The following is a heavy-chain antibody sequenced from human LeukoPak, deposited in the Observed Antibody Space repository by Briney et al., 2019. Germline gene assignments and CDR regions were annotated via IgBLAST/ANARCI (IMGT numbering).Heavy chain of an antibody. V-gene: IGHV4-34*01. Sequence: SETLSLTCAVYGGSFSGYYWSWIRQPPGKGLEWIGEINHSGSTNYNPSLKSRVTISVDTSKNQFSLKLSSVTAADTAVYYCARDDALGRQDYWGQGTLVTVSS. D-gene: IGHD1-26*01. CDR3: ARDDALGRQDY. J-gene: IGHJ4*02. CDR1: GGSFSGYY. CDR2: INHSGST.